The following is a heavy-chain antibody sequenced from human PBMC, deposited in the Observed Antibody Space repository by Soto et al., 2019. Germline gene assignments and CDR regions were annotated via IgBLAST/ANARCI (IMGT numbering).Heavy chain of an antibody. CDR1: GYTFTGYY. D-gene: IGHD3-10*01. CDR2: INPNSGGT. CDR3: ARGLSSLLWFGELSTNDAFDI. Sequence: ASVKVSCKASGYTFTGYYMHWVRQAPGQGLEWMGWINPNSGGTNYAQKFQGWVTMTRDTSSSTAYMELSRLRSDDTAVYYCARGLSSLLWFGELSTNDAFDICGQGTMVNVSS. J-gene: IGHJ3*02. V-gene: IGHV1-2*04.